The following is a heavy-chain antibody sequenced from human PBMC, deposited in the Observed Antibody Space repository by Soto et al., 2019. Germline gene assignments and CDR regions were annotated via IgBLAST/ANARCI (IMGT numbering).Heavy chain of an antibody. Sequence: QVQLVQSGAEVKKPGSSVKVSCKASGGTFSSYAISWVRQAPGQGLEWMGGIIPIFGTANYAQKFKGRVTITADESTSTAYMDLCSLRSEDTAVYYCARTSCSSWYWFDPWGQGTLVTVSS. J-gene: IGHJ5*02. CDR2: IIPIFGTA. D-gene: IGHD6-13*01. V-gene: IGHV1-69*01. CDR3: ARTSCSSWYWFDP. CDR1: GGTFSSYA.